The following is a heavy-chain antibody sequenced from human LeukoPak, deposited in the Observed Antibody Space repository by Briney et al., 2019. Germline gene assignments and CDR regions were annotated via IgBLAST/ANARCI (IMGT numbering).Heavy chain of an antibody. J-gene: IGHJ5*02. D-gene: IGHD2-2*01. CDR1: GYTFTGYY. CDR3: AREGYCSSTSCRNWFDP. V-gene: IGHV1-2*02. CDR2: INPNSGGT. Sequence: ASVKVSCKASGYTFTGYYMHWVRQASGQGLEWMGWINPNSGGTNYAQKFQGRVTMTRDTSISTAYMELSRLRPDDTAVYYCAREGYCSSTSCRNWFDPWGQGTLVTVSS.